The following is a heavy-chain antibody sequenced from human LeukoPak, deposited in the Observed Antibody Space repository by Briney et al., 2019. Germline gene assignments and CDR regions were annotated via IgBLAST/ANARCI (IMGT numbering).Heavy chain of an antibody. D-gene: IGHD7-27*01. Sequence: ASVKVSCKASGYTFTSYYMHWVRQAPGQRLEWMVIINPSGGSTSYAQKFQGRVTMHRDTSARTVSMELSSLRSEDTAVYYCARLWGAGVGYWGQGTLVTVSS. V-gene: IGHV1-46*01. CDR3: ARLWGAGVGY. CDR2: INPSGGST. J-gene: IGHJ4*02. CDR1: GYTFTSYY.